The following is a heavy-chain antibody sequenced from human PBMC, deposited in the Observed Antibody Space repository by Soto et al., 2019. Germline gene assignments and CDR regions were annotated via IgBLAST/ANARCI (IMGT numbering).Heavy chain of an antibody. D-gene: IGHD2-2*01. CDR2: ISSSSSYI. V-gene: IGHV3-21*01. CDR1: GFTFSSYS. CDR3: ARVVVVTAAGIDY. J-gene: IGHJ4*02. Sequence: ESGGGLVKPGGSLRLSCAASGFTFSSYSMNWVRQAPGKGLEWVSSISSSSSYIYYADSVKGRFTISRDNAKNSLYLQMNSLRAEDTAVYYCARVVVVTAAGIDYWGQGTLVTVSS.